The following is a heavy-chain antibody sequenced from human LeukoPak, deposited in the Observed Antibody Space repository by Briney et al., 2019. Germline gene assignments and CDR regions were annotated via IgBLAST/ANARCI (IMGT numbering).Heavy chain of an antibody. J-gene: IGHJ4*02. CDR2: IYHSGST. Sequence: SETLSLTCTVSGGSINTYYWSWIRQPPGMGLEWIGYIYHSGSTNYNPSLKSRVTISVDTSKNHFSLKLSSVTVADTAVYYCAGPGAGDLDYWGQGTLVTVSS. D-gene: IGHD3-10*01. CDR1: GGSINTYY. V-gene: IGHV4-59*12. CDR3: AGPGAGDLDY.